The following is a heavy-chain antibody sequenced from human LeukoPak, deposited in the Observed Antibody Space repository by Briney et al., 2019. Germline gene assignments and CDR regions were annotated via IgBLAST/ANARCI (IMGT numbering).Heavy chain of an antibody. J-gene: IGHJ6*04. CDR1: GFTFSSYA. CDR3: AELGITMIGGV. D-gene: IGHD3-10*02. CDR2: ISSSGSTI. Sequence: GGSLRLSCAASGFTFSSYAMHWVRQAPGKGLEWVSYISSSGSTIYYADSAKGRFTISIDNAKNSLYLQMNSLRAEDTAVYYCAELGITMIGGVWGKGTTVTISS. V-gene: IGHV3-48*03.